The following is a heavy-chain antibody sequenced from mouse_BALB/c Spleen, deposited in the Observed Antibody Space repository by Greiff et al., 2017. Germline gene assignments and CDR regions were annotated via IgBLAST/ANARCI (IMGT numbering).Heavy chain of an antibody. CDR3: ARANYRYDFDV. Sequence: QVQLQQPGAELVKPGASVKMSCKASGYTFTSYWMHWVKQRPGQGLEWIGVIDPSDSYTSYNQKFKGKATLTVDTSSSTAYMQLSSLTSEDSAVYYCARANYRYDFDVWGAGTTVTVSS. CDR2: IDPSDSYT. D-gene: IGHD2-14*01. V-gene: IGHV1-59*01. CDR1: GYTFTSYW. J-gene: IGHJ1*01.